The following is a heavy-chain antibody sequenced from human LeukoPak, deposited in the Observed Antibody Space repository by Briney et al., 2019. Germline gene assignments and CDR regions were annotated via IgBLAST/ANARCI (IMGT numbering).Heavy chain of an antibody. J-gene: IGHJ3*02. D-gene: IGHD2-15*01. CDR1: GDSVSSNSAA. V-gene: IGHV6-1*01. CDR3: ARTFPGYCSGGSCLDAFDI. CDR2: TYYRSKWYN. Sequence: SQTLSLTCAISGDSVSSNSAAWNWIRQSPSRCLEWLGRTYYRSKWYNDYAVSVKSRITINPDTSKNQFSLQLNSVTPEDTAVYYCARTFPGYCSGGSCLDAFDIWGQGTMVTVSS.